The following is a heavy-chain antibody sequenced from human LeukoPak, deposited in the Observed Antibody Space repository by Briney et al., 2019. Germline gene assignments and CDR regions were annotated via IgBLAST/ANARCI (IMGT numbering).Heavy chain of an antibody. CDR2: IYYSGST. Sequence: SETLSLTCTVSGGSISSYYWNWIRQPPGKGLEWIGCIYYSGSTNYNPSLESRVTMSVDTSKNQFSLKLSSVTAADTAVYYCARGQHSYGYFNGFDYWGQGTLVTVSS. J-gene: IGHJ4*02. D-gene: IGHD5-18*01. V-gene: IGHV4-59*01. CDR3: ARGQHSYGYFNGFDY. CDR1: GGSISSYY.